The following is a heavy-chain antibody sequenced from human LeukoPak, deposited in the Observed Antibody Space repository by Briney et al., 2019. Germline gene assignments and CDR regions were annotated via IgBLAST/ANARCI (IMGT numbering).Heavy chain of an antibody. D-gene: IGHD4-17*01. CDR1: GFTFSSYS. CDR3: ARELSDHYGDYVVDYYGMDV. J-gene: IGHJ6*02. CDR2: ISSSSSYI. V-gene: IGHV3-21*01. Sequence: PGGSLRLSCAASGFTFSSYSMNWVRQAPGKGLEWVSSISSSSSYIYYADSVKGRFTISRDNAKNSLYLQMNSLRAEDTAVYYCARELSDHYGDYVVDYYGMDVWGQGTTVTVSS.